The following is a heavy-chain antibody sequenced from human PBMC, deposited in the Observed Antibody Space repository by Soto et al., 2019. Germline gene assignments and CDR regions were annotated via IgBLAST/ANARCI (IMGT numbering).Heavy chain of an antibody. J-gene: IGHJ6*02. CDR1: GGSISSYY. CDR3: ARDIGYGKAGTSVRYSFYGMAV. Sequence: LSLTCTVSGGSISSYYWSWIRQPPGKGLEWIGYIYYSGSTNYNPSLKSRVTISVDTSKNQFSLKLSSVTAADTAVYYCARDIGYGKAGTSVRYSFYGMAVWGQETTVTVSS. V-gene: IGHV4-59*01. D-gene: IGHD6-19*01. CDR2: IYYSGST.